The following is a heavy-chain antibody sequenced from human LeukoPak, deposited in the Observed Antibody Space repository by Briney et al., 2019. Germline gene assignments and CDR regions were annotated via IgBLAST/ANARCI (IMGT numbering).Heavy chain of an antibody. CDR2: IWYDGSNK. J-gene: IGHJ4*02. Sequence: GGSLRLSCAASGFTFSSYGMHWVRQAPGKGLEWVAVIWYDGSNKYYADSVKGRFTISRDNPKNTLYLQMNSLRAEDTAVYYCARQNTLYYDFWSGYYYFDYWGQGTLVTVSS. CDR3: ARQNTLYYDFWSGYYYFDY. D-gene: IGHD3-3*01. V-gene: IGHV3-33*01. CDR1: GFTFSSYG.